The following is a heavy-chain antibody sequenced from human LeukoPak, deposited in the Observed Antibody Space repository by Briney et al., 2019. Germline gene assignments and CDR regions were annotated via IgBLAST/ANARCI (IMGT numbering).Heavy chain of an antibody. J-gene: IGHJ4*02. CDR2: INGDASST. V-gene: IGHV3-74*01. CDR1: GLTLSGYW. D-gene: IGHD5-18*01. CDR3: ARARGNTYGYFEY. Sequence: PGGSLRPSCAASGLTLSGYWMHWVRQAPGKGLVWVSRINGDASSTSYADSVKGRFTISRDNAKSTLYLQMNSLRVEDTAVYYCARARGNTYGYFEYWGQGTLVTVSS.